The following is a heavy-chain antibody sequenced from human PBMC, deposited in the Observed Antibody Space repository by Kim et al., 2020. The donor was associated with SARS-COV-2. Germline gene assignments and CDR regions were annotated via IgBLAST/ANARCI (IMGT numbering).Heavy chain of an antibody. J-gene: IGHJ6*02. D-gene: IGHD3-10*01. CDR2: ISYDGSKK. CDR1: GFPFRTFA. CDR3: AKGRYGLGTNFFYGMDV. V-gene: IGHV3-30*18. Sequence: GGSLRLSCAASGFPFRTFAMHWVRQAPGKGLQWVAVISYDGSKKYYGESVKGRFTISRDNSKNTLYLQMNSLRAEDTAVYYCAKGRYGLGTNFFYGMDVWGQGTPVTVSS.